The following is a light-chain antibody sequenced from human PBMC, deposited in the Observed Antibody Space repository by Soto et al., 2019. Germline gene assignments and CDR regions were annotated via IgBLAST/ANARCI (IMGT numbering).Light chain of an antibody. J-gene: IGLJ1*01. V-gene: IGLV1-51*01. CDR2: DSD. CDR1: SSNTGSNP. CDR3: GSWDSSLSAYV. Sequence: QSVLTQPPSVSAAPGQKVTISCSGSSSNTGSNPVSWYQHLPGTAPRYVIYDSDKCPSGIPDRFFGSKSGTSATLAITGLQTGDEADYYCGSWDSSLSAYVFGTGTKVTVL.